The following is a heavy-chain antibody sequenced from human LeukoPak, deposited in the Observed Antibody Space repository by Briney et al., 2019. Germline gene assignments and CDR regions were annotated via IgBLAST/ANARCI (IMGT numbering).Heavy chain of an antibody. D-gene: IGHD1-1*01. CDR2: INHSGST. CDR3: GRGRRRYNWNESFDY. Sequence: SETLSLTCAVYGGSFSGYYWSWIRQPPGKGLVWIGEINHSGSTNYNPSLKSRVTISVDTSKNQFSLKLSSVTAADTAVYYCGRGRRRYNWNESFDYWGQGTLVTVSS. V-gene: IGHV4-34*01. CDR1: GGSFSGYY. J-gene: IGHJ4*02.